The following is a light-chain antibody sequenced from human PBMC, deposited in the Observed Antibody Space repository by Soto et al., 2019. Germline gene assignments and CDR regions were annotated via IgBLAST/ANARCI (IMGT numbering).Light chain of an antibody. J-gene: IGKJ2*01. CDR1: QSVSSS. V-gene: IGKV3-11*01. Sequence: EIVLTQSPATLSLSPGERATLSCRASQSVSSSLAWYQQKPGQAPRLLIYDISNRATGIPDRFSGSGSGTDFTLTISSLEPEDFAVYYCQQRSDAVYTFGQGTKREIK. CDR3: QQRSDAVYT. CDR2: DIS.